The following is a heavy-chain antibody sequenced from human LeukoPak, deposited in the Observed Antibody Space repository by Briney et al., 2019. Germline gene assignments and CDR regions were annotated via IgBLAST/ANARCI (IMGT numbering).Heavy chain of an antibody. Sequence: SETLSLTCTVSGGSISSYYWSWIRQPAGKGLEWIGRIYTSGSTNYNPSLKSRVTMSVDTSKNQFSLKLSSVTAADTAVYYCARDPRRTIFGVVIIDNWFDPWGQGTLVTVSS. CDR3: ARDPRRTIFGVVIIDNWFDP. CDR2: IYTSGST. J-gene: IGHJ5*02. V-gene: IGHV4-4*07. D-gene: IGHD3-3*01. CDR1: GGSISSYY.